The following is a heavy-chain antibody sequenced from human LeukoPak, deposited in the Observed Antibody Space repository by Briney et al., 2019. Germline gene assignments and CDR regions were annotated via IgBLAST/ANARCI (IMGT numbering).Heavy chain of an antibody. CDR2: IGYDGRFK. V-gene: IGHV3-30*04. CDR1: GFTFNNYP. Sequence: GGSLRLSCATSGFTFNNYPMHWVRQAPGRGLEWVAVIGYDGRFKFHSDSVKGRFTISRDDSKNTLYLQMNSLRPEDTALYYCARDPKTGSPDYFDYWGQGTLVTVST. CDR3: ARDPKTGSPDYFDY. D-gene: IGHD3-10*01. J-gene: IGHJ4*02.